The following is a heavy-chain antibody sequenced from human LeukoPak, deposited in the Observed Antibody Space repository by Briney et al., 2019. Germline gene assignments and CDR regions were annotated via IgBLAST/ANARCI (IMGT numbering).Heavy chain of an antibody. Sequence: SETLSLTCSVSGNSVSSDFWSWIRQSPGTGLEWIAFMYDRGSTYYNPSLKSRVTISIDTSKNQFSLQLRSVTAADTAVYYCARSVNWNAAWFDPWGQGTQVTVSS. V-gene: IGHV4-59*02. CDR3: ARSVNWNAAWFDP. CDR1: GNSVSSDF. J-gene: IGHJ5*02. D-gene: IGHD4-17*01. CDR2: MYDRGST.